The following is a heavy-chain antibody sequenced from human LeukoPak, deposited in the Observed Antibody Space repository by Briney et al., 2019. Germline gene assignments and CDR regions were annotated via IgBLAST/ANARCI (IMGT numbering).Heavy chain of an antibody. CDR1: GYTFTFYY. CDR2: INPNSGGT. CDR3: AREGPRISGSPRY. Sequence: ASVTVSCKASGYTFTFYYMHWVRQAPGQGLEWMGWINPNSGGTNYAQKFQGRVTMTRDTSISTAYMELSRLRSDDTAVYYCAREGPRISGSPRYWGQGTLVTVSS. J-gene: IGHJ4*02. D-gene: IGHD1-26*01. V-gene: IGHV1-2*02.